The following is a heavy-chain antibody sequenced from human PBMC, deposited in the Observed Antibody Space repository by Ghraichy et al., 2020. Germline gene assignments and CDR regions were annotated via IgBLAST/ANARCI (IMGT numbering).Heavy chain of an antibody. V-gene: IGHV3-7*03. J-gene: IGHJ4*02. CDR2: IKQDGSET. D-gene: IGHD3-22*01. CDR3: ARDYYYYSSGFFGRFDS. Sequence: AGSLRLSCAASGFILSNYWMSWVRQPPGKGLEWVATIKQDGSETYYVGSVKGRFTVSRDNAKNSLYLQMSSLSAEDTAVYYCARDYYYYSSGFFGRFDSWGQGALVTVSS. CDR1: GFILSNYW.